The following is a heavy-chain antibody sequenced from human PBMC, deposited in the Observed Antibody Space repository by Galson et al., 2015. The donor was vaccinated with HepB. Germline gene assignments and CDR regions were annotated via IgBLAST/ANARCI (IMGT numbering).Heavy chain of an antibody. Sequence: SVKVSCKASGGTFSSYAISWVRQAPGQGLEWMGGIIPIFGTANYAQKFQGRVTITADESTSTAYMELSSLRSEDTAVYYCARDPERFSSGWTTYWYFDLWGRGTLVTVSS. V-gene: IGHV1-69*13. J-gene: IGHJ2*01. CDR3: ARDPERFSSGWTTYWYFDL. D-gene: IGHD6-19*01. CDR2: IIPIFGTA. CDR1: GGTFSSYA.